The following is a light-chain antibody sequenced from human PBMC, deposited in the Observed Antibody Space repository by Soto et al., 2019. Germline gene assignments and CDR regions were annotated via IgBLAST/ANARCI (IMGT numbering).Light chain of an antibody. Sequence: DIVMTESPDSLAVSLGERATINCKSSQSVLSSSNNKNCLAWYQQKSGQPPTLLIYWASTRESGVPDRFSGSGSGTDFTLTISSLQAEDVAAYYCQHYYTIPWTFGQGTKVDIK. CDR1: QSVLSSSNNKNC. J-gene: IGKJ1*01. V-gene: IGKV4-1*01. CDR3: QHYYTIPWT. CDR2: WAS.